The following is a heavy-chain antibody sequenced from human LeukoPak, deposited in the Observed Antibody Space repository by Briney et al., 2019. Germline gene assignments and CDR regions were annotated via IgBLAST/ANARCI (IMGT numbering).Heavy chain of an antibody. CDR2: IIPIFGTA. V-gene: IGHV1-69*05. D-gene: IGHD1-1*01. J-gene: IGHJ3*02. Sequence: SVKVSCKASGGSFSSYAISWLRQAPGQGLEWMGGIIPIFGTANYAQKFQGRVTITTDESTSTAYMELSSLRSEDTAVYYCARVTTFDAVDIWGQGTVVTVSS. CDR1: GGSFSSYA. CDR3: ARVTTFDAVDI.